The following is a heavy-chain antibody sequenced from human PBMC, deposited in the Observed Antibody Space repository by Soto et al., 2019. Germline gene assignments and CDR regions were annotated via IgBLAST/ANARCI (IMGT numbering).Heavy chain of an antibody. CDR2: ISYDGSNK. V-gene: IGHV3-30-3*01. Sequence: GFLRLSCAASGFTFSSYAMHWVRQAPGKGLEWVAVISYDGSNKYYADSVKGRFTISRDNSKNTLYLQMNSLRAEDTAVYYCASGGRWLQGLFDYWGQGTLVTVSS. D-gene: IGHD5-12*01. CDR1: GFTFSSYA. J-gene: IGHJ4*02. CDR3: ASGGRWLQGLFDY.